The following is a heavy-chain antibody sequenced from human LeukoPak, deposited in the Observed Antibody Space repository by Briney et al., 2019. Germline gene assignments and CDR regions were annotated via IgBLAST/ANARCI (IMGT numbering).Heavy chain of an antibody. J-gene: IGHJ3*02. V-gene: IGHV3-20*04. CDR3: AREAGGYCSGGSCSRREAFDI. CDR1: GFTFSSYV. CDR2: INWNGGST. D-gene: IGHD2-15*01. Sequence: PGGSLRLSCAASGFTFSSYVMSWVRQAPGKGLEWVSGINWNGGSTGYADSVKGRFTISRDNAKNSLYLQMNSLRAEDTALYYCAREAGGYCSGGSCSRREAFDIWGQGTMVTVSS.